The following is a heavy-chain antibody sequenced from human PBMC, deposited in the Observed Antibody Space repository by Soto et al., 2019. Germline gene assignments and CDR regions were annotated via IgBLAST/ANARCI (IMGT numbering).Heavy chain of an antibody. D-gene: IGHD3-3*01. J-gene: IGHJ4*02. CDR1: GFTFSSYG. CDR2: ISYDGSNK. Sequence: PGGSLRLSCAASGFTFSSYGMHWVRQAPGKGLEWVAVISYDGSNKYYADSVKGRFTISRDNSKNTLYLQMNSLRAEDTAVYYCAKVGAEPGDFWSGYYLDYSGQGTLVIVSS. V-gene: IGHV3-30*18. CDR3: AKVGAEPGDFWSGYYLDY.